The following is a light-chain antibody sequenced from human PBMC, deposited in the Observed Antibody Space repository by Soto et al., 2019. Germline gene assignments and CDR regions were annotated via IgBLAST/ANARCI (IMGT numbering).Light chain of an antibody. V-gene: IGLV2-14*03. Sequence: QAVLTQPASVSGSPGQSITISCTGTSGDVGGYDLVSWYQQNPGKAPKLMIYDVSNRPSGVSNRFSGSKSGNTASLTISGLQAEDEADYYCSSYTSSNTLSFGGGTKLTVL. CDR3: SSYTSSNTLS. J-gene: IGLJ3*02. CDR1: SGDVGGYDL. CDR2: DVS.